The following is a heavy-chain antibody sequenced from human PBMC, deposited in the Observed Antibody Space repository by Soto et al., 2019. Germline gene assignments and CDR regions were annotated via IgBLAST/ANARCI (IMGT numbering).Heavy chain of an antibody. V-gene: IGHV4-39*01. CDR1: GGSISGSSYY. J-gene: IGHJ4*02. CDR2: IFYSGTT. CDR3: EGSESYDQSDY. Sequence: PSETLSLTCTVSGGSISGSSYYWGWIRQPPGKGLEWIGNIFYSGTTYYNPSLKSRVTISVDTSKNQFSLKLRSVTAADTAVYYCEGSESYDQSDYWGQGTLVTVSS. D-gene: IGHD3-10*01.